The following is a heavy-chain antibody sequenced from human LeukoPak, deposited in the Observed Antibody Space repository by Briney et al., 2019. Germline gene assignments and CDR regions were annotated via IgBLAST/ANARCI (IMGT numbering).Heavy chain of an antibody. J-gene: IGHJ4*02. Sequence: PGGSLTLSCAAYGLTVSSEYLAWVRQAPGKGLEWVAVIWYAGTTKYYADSVKGRFTISRDNSKNTLYLQMNSLRAEDTAVYYCARDKLKYCSGGSCYSGHYLDYWGQGTLVTVSS. V-gene: IGHV3-33*08. CDR2: IWYAGTTK. D-gene: IGHD2-15*01. CDR3: ARDKLKYCSGGSCYSGHYLDY. CDR1: GLTVSSEY.